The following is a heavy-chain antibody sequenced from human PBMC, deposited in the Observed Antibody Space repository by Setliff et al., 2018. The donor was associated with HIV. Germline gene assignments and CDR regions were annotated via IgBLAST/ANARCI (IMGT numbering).Heavy chain of an antibody. V-gene: IGHV3-43*01. CDR2: ISRDGGST. CDR1: GFTFRSY. D-gene: IGHD5-12*01. Sequence: GGSLRLSCVASGFTFRSYWMSWVSLISRDGGSTYYADSVKGRFTISRDNSKNSLYLQMNSLRTEDTALYYCAKDILLSRWFPGLRDGYNPGGFDYWGQGTLVTVSS. J-gene: IGHJ4*02. CDR3: AKDILLSRWFPGLRDGYNPGGFDY.